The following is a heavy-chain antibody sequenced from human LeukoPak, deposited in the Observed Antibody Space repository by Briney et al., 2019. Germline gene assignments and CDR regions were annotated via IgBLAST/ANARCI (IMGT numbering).Heavy chain of an antibody. Sequence: PSETLSLTCTVSGGSISSSSYYWGWIRQPPGKGLEWIGSVYYSGGTYYNPSLKSRVTISVDTSKNQFSLKLSSVTAADTAVFYCARVVRGSSRRFDYWGQGTLVTVSS. J-gene: IGHJ4*02. CDR1: GGSISSSSYY. CDR2: VYYSGGT. V-gene: IGHV4-39*01. CDR3: ARVVRGSSRRFDY. D-gene: IGHD6-13*01.